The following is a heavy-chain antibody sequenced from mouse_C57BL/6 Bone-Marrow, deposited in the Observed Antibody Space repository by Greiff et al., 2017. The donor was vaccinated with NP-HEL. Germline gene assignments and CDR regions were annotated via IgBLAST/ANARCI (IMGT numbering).Heavy chain of an antibody. V-gene: IGHV1-42*01. CDR2: INPSTGGT. Sequence: VQLQQSGPELVKPGASVKISCKASGYSFTGYYMNWVKQSPEQSLEWIGEINPSTGGTTYNQKFKAKATLTVDKSSSTAYMQLKSLTSEDSAVYYCARLKGYYRYCDVWGTGTAATVSA. D-gene: IGHD2-12*01. CDR3: ARLKGYYRYCDV. CDR1: GYSFTGYY. J-gene: IGHJ1*03.